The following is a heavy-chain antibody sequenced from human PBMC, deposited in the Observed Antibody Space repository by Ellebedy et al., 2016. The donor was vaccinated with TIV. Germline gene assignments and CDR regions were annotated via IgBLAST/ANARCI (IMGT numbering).Heavy chain of an antibody. CDR3: ATRFKWELLSNTFDI. CDR2: VDRGNGET. CDR1: GYTLRELS. D-gene: IGHD1-26*01. Sequence: ASVKVSXXLSGYTLRELSIHWVRQASGRGLEWVGSVDRGNGETTSAQTFQGRVTMTEDTSSETAYMELRSLRSEDTAVYYCATRFKWELLSNTFDIWGQGAMVTVS. V-gene: IGHV1-24*01. J-gene: IGHJ3*02.